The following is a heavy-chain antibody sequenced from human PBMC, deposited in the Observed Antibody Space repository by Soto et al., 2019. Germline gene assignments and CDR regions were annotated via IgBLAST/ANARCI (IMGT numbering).Heavy chain of an antibody. V-gene: IGHV4-34*01. CDR2: INHGGST. D-gene: IGHD1-1*01. CDR3: ARGRSTRWNWNDASKSSVDY. CDR1: GGSFSTYY. Sequence: QVQLQQWGAGLLKPSETLSLTCAVSGGSFSTYYWTWIRQSPGQGLEWMGEINHGGSTNYNPSLKCLVTMSVDTSTSQFSPNLTSMTAADTAVYDCARGRSTRWNWNDASKSSVDYWGQGSLVTVSS. J-gene: IGHJ4*02.